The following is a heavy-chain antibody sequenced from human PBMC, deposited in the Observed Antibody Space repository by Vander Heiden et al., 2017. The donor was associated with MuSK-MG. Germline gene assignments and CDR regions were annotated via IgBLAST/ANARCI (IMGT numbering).Heavy chain of an antibody. CDR1: GFTFSSYG. CDR3: ARGTTVVPPLDY. Sequence: QVQLVESGGGVVQPGRSLRLSCAASGFTFSSYGMHWVGQAPGKGLEWVAVIWYDGSNKYYADSVKGRFTISRDNSKNTLYLQMNSLRAEDTAVYYCARGTTVVPPLDYWGQGTLVTVSS. J-gene: IGHJ4*02. V-gene: IGHV3-33*01. D-gene: IGHD4-17*01. CDR2: IWYDGSNK.